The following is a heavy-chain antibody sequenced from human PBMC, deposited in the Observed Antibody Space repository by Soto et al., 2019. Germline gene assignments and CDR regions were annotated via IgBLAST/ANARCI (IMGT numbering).Heavy chain of an antibody. CDR3: ARDHGCSGGSCNWFDP. J-gene: IGHJ5*02. CDR1: GGSISSGGYY. D-gene: IGHD2-15*01. Sequence: QVQLQESGPGLVKPSQTLSLTCTVSGGSISSGGYYWSWIRQHPGKGLEWIGYIYYSGSTYYNPYLKSRVTISVDTSKNQFSLKLSSVTAKGMAVYYCARDHGCSGGSCNWFDPWGQGTLVTVSS. V-gene: IGHV4-31*03. CDR2: IYYSGST.